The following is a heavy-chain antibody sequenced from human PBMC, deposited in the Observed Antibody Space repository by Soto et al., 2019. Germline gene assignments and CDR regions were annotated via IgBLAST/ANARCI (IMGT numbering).Heavy chain of an antibody. D-gene: IGHD2-21*02. J-gene: IGHJ4*02. CDR2: INAGNGNT. CDR3: ARGIVVVTAILYYFDY. CDR1: GYTFTSYA. V-gene: IGHV1-3*01. Sequence: QVQLVQSGAEVKKPGASVKVSCKASGYTFTSYAMHWVRQAPGQRLEWMGWINAGNGNTKYSQKFQGRVTITRDTSASTAYMELSSLRSEDTAVCYCARGIVVVTAILYYFDYWGQGTLVTVSS.